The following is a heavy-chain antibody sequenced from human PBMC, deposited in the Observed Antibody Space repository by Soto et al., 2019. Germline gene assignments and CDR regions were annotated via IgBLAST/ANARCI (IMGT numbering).Heavy chain of an antibody. J-gene: IGHJ6*02. Sequence: EVRLLEAGGGLKQPGGSLRLSCAASGFTFKESAMNWVRQAPGKGLEWVASISDTGASTWYAESVRGRLSISRDNSKNTLDLQMNSLRVEDTAVYYCVKDGLERLRARASDYYGMDVWGQGTTVTVSS. CDR1: GFTFKESA. V-gene: IGHV3-23*01. CDR3: VKDGLERLRARASDYYGMDV. D-gene: IGHD3-16*01. CDR2: ISDTGAST.